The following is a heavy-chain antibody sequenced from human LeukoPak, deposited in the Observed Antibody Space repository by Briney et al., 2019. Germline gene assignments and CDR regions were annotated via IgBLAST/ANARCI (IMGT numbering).Heavy chain of an antibody. Sequence: ASVKVSCKASGYTFSSCAINWVRRAPGQGLEYMGWIDTKTGNPTYAQGFTGRFVFSLDTSVSTAYLQISSLKAEDTAVYYCAIHPSDSSGYFSYWGQGALVTASS. CDR2: IDTKTGNP. V-gene: IGHV7-4-1*02. D-gene: IGHD3-22*01. J-gene: IGHJ4*02. CDR3: AIHPSDSSGYFSY. CDR1: GYTFSSCA.